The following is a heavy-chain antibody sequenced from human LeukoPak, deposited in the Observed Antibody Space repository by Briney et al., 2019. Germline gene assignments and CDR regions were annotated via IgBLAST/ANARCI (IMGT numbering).Heavy chain of an antibody. Sequence: SQTLSLTCTVSGGSISSGSYYWSWIRQPAGKGLEWIGRTYTSGSTNYNPSLKSRVTISVDTSKNQFSLKLSSVTAADTAVYYCARSNYDILTGYYLDFDYWGQGTLVTVSS. D-gene: IGHD3-9*01. CDR1: GGSISSGSYY. CDR3: ARSNYDILTGYYLDFDY. CDR2: TYTSGST. J-gene: IGHJ4*02. V-gene: IGHV4-61*02.